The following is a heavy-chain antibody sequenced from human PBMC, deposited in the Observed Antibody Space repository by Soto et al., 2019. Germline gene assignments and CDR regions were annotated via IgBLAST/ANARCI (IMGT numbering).Heavy chain of an antibody. CDR1: GGSFSGYY. D-gene: IGHD3-22*01. Sequence: LTCAVYGGSFSGYYWSWIRQPPGKGLEWIGEINHSGSTNYNPSLKSRVTISVDTSKNQFSLKLSSVTAADTAVYYCARAPMIVVVKHSYYFDYWGQGTLVTVSS. V-gene: IGHV4-34*01. J-gene: IGHJ4*02. CDR3: ARAPMIVVVKHSYYFDY. CDR2: INHSGST.